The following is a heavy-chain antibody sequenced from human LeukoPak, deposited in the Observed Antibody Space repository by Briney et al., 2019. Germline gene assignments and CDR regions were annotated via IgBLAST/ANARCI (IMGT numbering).Heavy chain of an antibody. V-gene: IGHV3-30-3*01. CDR1: GFTFNTYA. J-gene: IGHJ5*02. D-gene: IGHD6-13*01. Sequence: GGSLRLSCAASGFTFNTYAIHWVRQAPGKGLEWVSVISYDGSYKYYADSVEGRFTISRDNSKNTLYLQMNSLRAEDTAVYYCAREKGSSTWSSFDPWGQGTLLTVSS. CDR2: ISYDGSYK. CDR3: AREKGSSTWSSFDP.